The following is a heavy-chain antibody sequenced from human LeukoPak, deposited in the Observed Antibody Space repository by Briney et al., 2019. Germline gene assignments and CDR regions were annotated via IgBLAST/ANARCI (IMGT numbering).Heavy chain of an antibody. J-gene: IGHJ4*02. CDR3: ARVMDTAMVPYFDY. Sequence: GGSLRLSCAASGFTFSSYGMHWVRQAPGKGLEWVAVIWYDGSNKYYADSVKGRFTISRDNSKNTLYLQMNSLRAEDTAVYYCARVMDTAMVPYFDYWGQGTLVTVSS. V-gene: IGHV3-33*01. CDR2: IWYDGSNK. CDR1: GFTFSSYG. D-gene: IGHD5-18*01.